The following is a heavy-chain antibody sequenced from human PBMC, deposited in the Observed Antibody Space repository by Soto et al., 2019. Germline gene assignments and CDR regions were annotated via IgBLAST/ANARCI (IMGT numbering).Heavy chain of an antibody. D-gene: IGHD1-26*01. J-gene: IGHJ4*02. Sequence: WETLSLTCTVSGGSISSYYWSWIRQPAGKGLEWIGRIYTSGSTNYNPSLKSRVTMSVDTSKNQFSLERSSVTAADTAVYYCAREERSGSYHTPFDYWGQGTLVTVSS. CDR3: AREERSGSYHTPFDY. V-gene: IGHV4-4*07. CDR2: IYTSGST. CDR1: GGSISSYY.